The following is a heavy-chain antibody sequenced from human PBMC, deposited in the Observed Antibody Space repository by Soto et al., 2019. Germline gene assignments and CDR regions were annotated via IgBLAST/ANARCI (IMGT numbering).Heavy chain of an antibody. CDR2: IYYSGST. D-gene: IGHD3-22*01. CDR1: GGSISSGGYY. Sequence: SETLSLTCTVSGGSISSGGYYWSWIRQHPGKGLEWIGYIYYSGSTYYNPSLKSRVTISVDTSKNQFSLKLSSVTAADTAVYYCARDQGWEAMIVVRPLGWFVPWCQAILVTVS. J-gene: IGHJ5*02. V-gene: IGHV4-31*03. CDR3: ARDQGWEAMIVVRPLGWFVP.